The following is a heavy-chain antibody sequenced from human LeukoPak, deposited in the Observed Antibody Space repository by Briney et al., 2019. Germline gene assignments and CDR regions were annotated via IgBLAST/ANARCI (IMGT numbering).Heavy chain of an antibody. D-gene: IGHD3-3*01. CDR3: ARDRSRYYDFWSGPDY. CDR2: ISSSSSYI. Sequence: GRSLRLSCAASGFTFSSYSMNWVRQAPGKGLEWVSSISSSSSYIYYADSVKGRFTISRDNAKNSLYLQMNSLRAEDTAVYYCARDRSRYYDFWSGPDYWGQGTLVTVSS. CDR1: GFTFSSYS. J-gene: IGHJ4*02. V-gene: IGHV3-21*01.